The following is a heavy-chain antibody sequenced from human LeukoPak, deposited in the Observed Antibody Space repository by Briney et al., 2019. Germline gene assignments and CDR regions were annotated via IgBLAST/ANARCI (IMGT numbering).Heavy chain of an antibody. J-gene: IGHJ4*02. D-gene: IGHD6-13*01. Sequence: ASVKVSCKASGYTFTSYAMNWVRQAPGQGLEWMGWVNTNTGNPTYAQGFTGRFVFSLDTSVSTAYLQISSLKAEDTAVYYCARAPPIAAAAYYFDYWGQGTLVTVSS. V-gene: IGHV7-4-1*02. CDR2: VNTNTGNP. CDR1: GYTFTSYA. CDR3: ARAPPIAAAAYYFDY.